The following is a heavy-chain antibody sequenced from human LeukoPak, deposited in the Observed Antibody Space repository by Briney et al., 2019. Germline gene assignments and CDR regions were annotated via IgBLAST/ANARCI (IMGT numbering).Heavy chain of an antibody. CDR2: MNPNSGAT. CDR3: TRALYCRGGSCLWEFDP. D-gene: IGHD2-15*01. V-gene: IGHV1-8*01. Sequence: ASVKVSCKASGYTFTSHDFNWLRQATGQGPEWMGWMNPNSGATGYAQKFQGRVTMTRSASINTAYMELSNLRSEDTAMYYCTRALYCRGGSCLWEFDPWGQGTLVTVSS. CDR1: GYTFTSHD. J-gene: IGHJ5*02.